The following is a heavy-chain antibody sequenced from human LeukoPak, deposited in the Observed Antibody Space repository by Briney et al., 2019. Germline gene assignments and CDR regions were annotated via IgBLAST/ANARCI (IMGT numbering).Heavy chain of an antibody. Sequence: SETLSLICTVSHGSINNYYWSWIRQAPGKGLEWIGNIFHSGSPRYNPSLKSRVTISVDTSKKQFSLNLRSVTAADTAVYFCARGMRPNQLLFNWFDPWGQGTLVIVSS. V-gene: IGHV4-59*01. CDR3: ARGMRPNQLLFNWFDP. J-gene: IGHJ5*02. CDR1: HGSINNYY. CDR2: IFHSGSP. D-gene: IGHD2-2*01.